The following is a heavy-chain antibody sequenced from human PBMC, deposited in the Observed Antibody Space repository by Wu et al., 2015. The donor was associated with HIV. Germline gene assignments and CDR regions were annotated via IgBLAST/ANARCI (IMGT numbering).Heavy chain of an antibody. CDR2: IIPIFGTA. D-gene: IGHD2-2*01. J-gene: IGHJ6*02. V-gene: IGHV1-69*15. CDR1: GGTFSSYA. Sequence: QVQLVQSGAEVKKPGSSVKVSCKASGGTFSSYAISWVRQAPGQGLEWMGRIIPIFGTANYAQKFQGRVTITADESTSTAYMELSSLRSEDTAVYYCARGSAGYCSSTSCYDYYGMDVWGQGDHGSPSP. CDR3: ARGSAGYCSSTSCYDYYGMDV.